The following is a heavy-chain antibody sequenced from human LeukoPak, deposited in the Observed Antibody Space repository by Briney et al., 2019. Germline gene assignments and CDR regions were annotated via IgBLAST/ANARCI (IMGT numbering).Heavy chain of an antibody. CDR3: ARGGGSLNL. CDR1: GFSFRTST. J-gene: IGHJ4*02. D-gene: IGHD1-26*01. CDR2: ITSRGAYM. V-gene: IGHV3-21*06. Sequence: PGGSLRLSCAASGFSFRTSTMNWVRQAPGKGLELVSSITSRGAYMFHVDSVKGRFTISRDNANNSLFLQLSSLRAEDTAVYYCARGGGSLNLWGQGSLVTVSP.